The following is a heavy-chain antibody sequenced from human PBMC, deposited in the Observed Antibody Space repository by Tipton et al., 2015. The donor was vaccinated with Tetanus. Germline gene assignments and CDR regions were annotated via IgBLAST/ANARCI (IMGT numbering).Heavy chain of an antibody. D-gene: IGHD6-13*01. Sequence: TLSLTCTVSGGSISSSSYYWGWIRQPPGKGLEWIGSIYYSGSTYYNPSLKSRVTISVDTSKNQFSLKLSSVTAADTAVYYCASDRRQYSSSWYVPLSRLGYWGQGTLVTVSS. CDR3: ASDRRQYSSSWYVPLSRLGY. CDR2: IYYSGST. CDR1: GGSISSSSYY. J-gene: IGHJ4*02. V-gene: IGHV4-39*01.